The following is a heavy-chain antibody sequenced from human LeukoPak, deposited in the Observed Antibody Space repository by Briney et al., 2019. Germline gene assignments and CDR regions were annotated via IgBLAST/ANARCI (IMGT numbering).Heavy chain of an antibody. CDR1: GGSISSSSYY. J-gene: IGHJ3*02. V-gene: IGHV4-39*07. D-gene: IGHD6-19*01. CDR3: ARVLEDRGIAVAQDAFDI. Sequence: PSETLSLTCTVSGGSISSSSYYWGWIRQPPGKGLEWIGSIYYSGSTYYNPSLKSRVTISVDTSKNQFSLKLSSVTAADTAVYYCARVLEDRGIAVAQDAFDIWGQGTMVTVSS. CDR2: IYYSGST.